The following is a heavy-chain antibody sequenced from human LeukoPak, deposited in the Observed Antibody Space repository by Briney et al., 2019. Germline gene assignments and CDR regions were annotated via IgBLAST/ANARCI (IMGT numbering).Heavy chain of an antibody. CDR3: ARGWLRLGFDY. CDR1: GDSVSSNSAA. V-gene: IGHV6-1*01. CDR2: TYYRSKWYD. D-gene: IGHD5-12*01. J-gene: IGHJ4*02. Sequence: SQTLPLTCVISGDSVSSNSAAWNWIRLSPSRGLEWLGRTYYRSKWYDDYAVSVKSRIIINPDTSKNQFSLQLNSVTPEDTAVYYCARGWLRLGFDYWGQGTLVTVSS.